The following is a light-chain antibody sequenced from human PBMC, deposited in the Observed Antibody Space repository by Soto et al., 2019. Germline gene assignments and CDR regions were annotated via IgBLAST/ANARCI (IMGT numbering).Light chain of an antibody. CDR1: QGISSY. V-gene: IGKV1-9*01. J-gene: IGKJ5*01. Sequence: DIQLTQSPSFLSASVGDRVTITCRASQGISSYLAWYQQKPGKAPKLLIYAASTLQSGVPSRFSGSGSGTQFTLTISSLQHEDFANYYCQQLNNYPLTFGQGTRLEIK. CDR2: AAS. CDR3: QQLNNYPLT.